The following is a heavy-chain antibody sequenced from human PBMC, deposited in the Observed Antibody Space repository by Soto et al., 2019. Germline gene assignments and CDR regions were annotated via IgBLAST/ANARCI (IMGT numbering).Heavy chain of an antibody. CDR1: GYTFTSYG. J-gene: IGHJ4*02. CDR3: AREAGCSSTSCYGHFDY. Sequence: EASVKVSCKASGYTFTSYGISWVRQAPGQGLEWMGWISAYNGNTNYAQKLQGRVTMTTDTSTSTAYMELRSLRSDDTAVYYCAREAGCSSTSCYGHFDYWGQGAMVTVSS. CDR2: ISAYNGNT. V-gene: IGHV1-18*01. D-gene: IGHD2-2*01.